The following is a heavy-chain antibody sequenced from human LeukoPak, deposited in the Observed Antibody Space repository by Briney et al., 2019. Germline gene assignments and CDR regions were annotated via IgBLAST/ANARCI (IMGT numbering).Heavy chain of an antibody. V-gene: IGHV4-59*01. J-gene: IGHJ6*02. CDR2: IYYTGST. Sequence: PSETLSLTCTVSGGSISSYYWSWIRQSPGKGLEWIGYIYYTGSTNYNPSLHSRVTISVDTSRNQFSLKLSSVTAADTAVYYCARGMTPFYYYGMDVWGQGTTVTVSS. CDR1: GGSISSYY. D-gene: IGHD2-8*01. CDR3: ARGMTPFYYYGMDV.